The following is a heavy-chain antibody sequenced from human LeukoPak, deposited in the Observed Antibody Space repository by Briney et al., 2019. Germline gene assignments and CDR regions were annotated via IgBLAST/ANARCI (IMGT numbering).Heavy chain of an antibody. J-gene: IGHJ4*02. Sequence: ASVKVSCKTSGYTFTSYGITWVRQAPGQGLEWMGWISAHTGDTNYVQKFQGRATMTTDTSTSTAYMELRGLRSDDTAVYYCARDRAYIIMFEGINVRGADSWGQGTQVTVSS. D-gene: IGHD3-16*02. CDR2: ISAHTGDT. CDR3: ARDRAYIIMFEGINVRGADS. CDR1: GYTFTSYG. V-gene: IGHV1-18*01.